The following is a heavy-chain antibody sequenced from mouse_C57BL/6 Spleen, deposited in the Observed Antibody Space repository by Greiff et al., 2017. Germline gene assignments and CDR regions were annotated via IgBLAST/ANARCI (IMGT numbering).Heavy chain of an antibody. Sequence: QVQLQQPGAELVRPGSSVKLSCKASGYTFTSYWMHWVKQRPIQGLEWIGNIDPSGSETHYNQKFKDKATLTVDKSSSTAYMQLSSLTSEDSAVYYCAREVIYDGYPFAYWGQGTLVTVSA. CDR3: AREVIYDGYPFAY. D-gene: IGHD2-3*01. CDR2: IDPSGSET. J-gene: IGHJ3*01. CDR1: GYTFTSYW. V-gene: IGHV1-52*01.